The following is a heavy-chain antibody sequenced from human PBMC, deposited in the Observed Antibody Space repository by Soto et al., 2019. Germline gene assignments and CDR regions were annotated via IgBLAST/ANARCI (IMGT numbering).Heavy chain of an antibody. V-gene: IGHV1-18*01. CDR3: ARGVVGLGGEYLDV. J-gene: IGHJ6*03. Sequence: ASVKVSCKASGYTFTNYGITWVRQAPGQGLEWMGWISTYNGNTNYAQKLQGRVTMTTDTSTSTAYMELRSLRSDDTAVYYCARGVVGLGGEYLDVWGKGTTVTVSS. CDR2: ISTYNGNT. CDR1: GYTFTNYG. D-gene: IGHD2-21*01.